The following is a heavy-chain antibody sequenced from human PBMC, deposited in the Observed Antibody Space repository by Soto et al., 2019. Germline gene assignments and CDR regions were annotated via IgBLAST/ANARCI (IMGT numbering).Heavy chain of an antibody. CDR2: IYHSGST. J-gene: IGHJ3*02. D-gene: IGHD2-2*01. CDR1: GGSISSSNW. Sequence: QGQLQESGPGLVKPSGTLSLTCAVSGGSISSSNWWSWVRQPPGNGLEWIGEIYHSGSTNYNPSLKSRVTISVDKSKNQFSLKLSSVTAADTAVYYCARRGSSTSCYALDAFDIWGQGTMVTVSS. V-gene: IGHV4-4*02. CDR3: ARRGSSTSCYALDAFDI.